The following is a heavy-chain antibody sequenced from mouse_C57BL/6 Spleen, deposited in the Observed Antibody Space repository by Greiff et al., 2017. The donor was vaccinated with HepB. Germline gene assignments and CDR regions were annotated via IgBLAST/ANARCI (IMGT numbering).Heavy chain of an antibody. V-gene: IGHV1-64*01. CDR3: ASPSGSSYYLDY. J-gene: IGHJ2*01. CDR1: GYTFTSYW. D-gene: IGHD1-1*01. Sequence: QVQLQQPGAELVKPGASVKLSCKASGYTFTSYWMHWVKQRPGQGLEWIGMIHPNSGSTNYNEKFKSKATLTVDKSSSTAYMQLSSLTSEDSAVYDCASPSGSSYYLDYWGQGTTLTVSS. CDR2: IHPNSGST.